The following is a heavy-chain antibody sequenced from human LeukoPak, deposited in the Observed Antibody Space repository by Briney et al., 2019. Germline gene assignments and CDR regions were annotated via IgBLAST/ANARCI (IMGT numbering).Heavy chain of an antibody. CDR3: ASTRSPGDPTGLDY. D-gene: IGHD4-17*01. CDR2: IYYTGST. CDR1: GGSITTYF. Sequence: PSETLSLTCTVSGGSITTYFWSWIRQHPGKGLEWMGYIYYTGSTYYNPSLKSRVTMSVDTSKNQFSLKLSSVTAADTAVYYCASTRSPGDPTGLDYWGQGTLVTVSS. V-gene: IGHV4-59*06. J-gene: IGHJ4*02.